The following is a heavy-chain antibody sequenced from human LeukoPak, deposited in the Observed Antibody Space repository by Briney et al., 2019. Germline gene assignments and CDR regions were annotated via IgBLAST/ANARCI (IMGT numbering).Heavy chain of an antibody. CDR1: GYPFTSYC. CDR2: ISPYNGNR. D-gene: IGHD3-9*01. CDR3: AEDGIRYFDWLLTSLDYYYGMDV. J-gene: IGHJ6*02. V-gene: IGHV1-18*01. Sequence: ASVKVSCQAPGYPFTSYCISEVRPAPGPGLQWMGWISPYNGNRNYAQKLQGRVTMTTDTSTSTAYMELRSLGSDDTSFFFQAEDGIRYFDWLLTSLDYYYGMDVWGQGTTVTVSS.